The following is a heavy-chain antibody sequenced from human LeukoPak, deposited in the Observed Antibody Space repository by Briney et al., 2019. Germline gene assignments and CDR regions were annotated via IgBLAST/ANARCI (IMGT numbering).Heavy chain of an antibody. CDR3: ARVPLAAAGGFDY. J-gene: IGHJ4*02. Sequence: SETLSLTCAVSGGSISSSNWWSWIRQPPGKGLEWIGYIYYSGSSNYNPSLKSRVTISVDTSKNQFSLKLSSVTAADTAMYYCARVPLAAAGGFDYWGQGTLVTVSA. D-gene: IGHD6-13*01. CDR2: IYYSGSS. CDR1: GGSISSSNW. V-gene: IGHV4-61*01.